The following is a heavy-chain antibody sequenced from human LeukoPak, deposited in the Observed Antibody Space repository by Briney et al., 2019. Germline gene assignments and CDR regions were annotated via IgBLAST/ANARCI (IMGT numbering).Heavy chain of an antibody. J-gene: IGHJ1*01. CDR2: INQDGSEK. V-gene: IGHV3-7*01. CDR1: GFTFSSYS. D-gene: IGHD1-1*01. Sequence: GGSLRLSCAASGFTFSSYSMNWVRQARGKGLEWVANINQDGSEKYYVDSVKGRFTISRDDAKNSLYLQMNSLRAEDTAVYYCARAVPVPRPYVWGQGTLVTVSS. CDR3: ARAVPVPRPYV.